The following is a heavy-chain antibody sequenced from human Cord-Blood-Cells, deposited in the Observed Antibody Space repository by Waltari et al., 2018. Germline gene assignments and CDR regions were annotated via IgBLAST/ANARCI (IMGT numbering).Heavy chain of an antibody. CDR3: ASSPRYYDFWSGYYNWFDP. D-gene: IGHD3-3*01. J-gene: IGHJ5*02. V-gene: IGHV4-39*01. CDR2: IYYSGST. Sequence: QLQLQESGPGLVKPSETLSLTCPVSVGSIRGSSSYWGRTRQPPGKGLEWIGSIYYSGSTYYNPSLKSRVTISVDTSKNQFSLKLSSVTAADTAVYYCASSPRYYDFWSGYYNWFDPWGQGTLVTVSS. CDR1: VGSIRGSSSY.